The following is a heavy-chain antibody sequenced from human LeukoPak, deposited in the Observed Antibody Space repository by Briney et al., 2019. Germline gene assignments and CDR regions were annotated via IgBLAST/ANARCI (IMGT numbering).Heavy chain of an antibody. CDR3: ARAEWSNWYFDL. J-gene: IGHJ2*01. CDR2: ISSSGSTI. CDR1: GFTFSSYE. D-gene: IGHD3-3*01. Sequence: SGGSLRLSCAASGFTFSSYEMNWVRQAPGKGLEWVSYISSSGSTIYYADSVKGRFTISRDNAKNSLYLQMNGLRAEDTAVYYCARAEWSNWYFDLWGRGTLVTVSS. V-gene: IGHV3-48*03.